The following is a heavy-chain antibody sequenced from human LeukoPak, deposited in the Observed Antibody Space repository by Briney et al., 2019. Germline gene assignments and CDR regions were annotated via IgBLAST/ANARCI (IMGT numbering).Heavy chain of an antibody. J-gene: IGHJ4*02. CDR1: AFTFSSYS. V-gene: IGHV3-21*01. D-gene: IGHD3-22*01. CDR2: ISTSSSYV. Sequence: GRSRRLSCAASAFTFSSYSMNWVRQAPGKGLEWVSSISTSSSYVYYADSVKGRFPISRDNAKNSLYLQMNSLRAEDTAVYYCASTIVGYWGQGTLVTVSS. CDR3: ASTIVGY.